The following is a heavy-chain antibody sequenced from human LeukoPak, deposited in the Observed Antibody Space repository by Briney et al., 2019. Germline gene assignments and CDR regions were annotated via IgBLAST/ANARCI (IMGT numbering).Heavy chain of an antibody. V-gene: IGHV4-61*01. CDR3: ARDRYCSGGSCYYYYYGMDV. CDR1: GGSVSSGSYY. D-gene: IGHD2-15*01. CDR2: IYYSGIT. Sequence: SETLSLTCTVSGGSVSSGSYYGSWIRQPPGKGLERIGYIYYSGITNYNPSLKSRVTISVDTSKNQFSLKLRSVTAADTAVYYSARDRYCSGGSCYYYYYGMDVWGQGATVTVSS. J-gene: IGHJ6*02.